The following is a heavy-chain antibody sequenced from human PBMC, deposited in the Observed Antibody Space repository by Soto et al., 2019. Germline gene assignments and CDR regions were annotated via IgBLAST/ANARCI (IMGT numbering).Heavy chain of an antibody. CDR2: LWSAGNT. V-gene: IGHV3-53*02. CDR3: AREAPMDV. Sequence: DVQVVESGGGLIQPGGSLRLSCAASGFTVSSKYMSWVRQAPGKGLEWVSVLWSAGNTYYADSVRGRFTISRDNSKNTLFLDMSSLTADDTAVYYCAREAPMDVWGQGTTVTVSS. CDR1: GFTVSSKY. J-gene: IGHJ6*01.